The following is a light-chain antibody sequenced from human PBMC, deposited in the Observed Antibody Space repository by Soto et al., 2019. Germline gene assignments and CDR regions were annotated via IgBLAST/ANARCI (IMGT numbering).Light chain of an antibody. J-gene: IGLJ3*02. CDR3: SSYTSSSTLGV. CDR2: DAS. Sequence: QSALTQPASVSGSPGQSITISCTGTSGDAGGYNYVSWYQQHSGKAPKLMIYDASNRPSGVSNRFSGSKSGNTASLTISGLQAEDEADYYCSSYTSSSTLGVFGGGTKLTVL. CDR1: SGDAGGYNY. V-gene: IGLV2-14*03.